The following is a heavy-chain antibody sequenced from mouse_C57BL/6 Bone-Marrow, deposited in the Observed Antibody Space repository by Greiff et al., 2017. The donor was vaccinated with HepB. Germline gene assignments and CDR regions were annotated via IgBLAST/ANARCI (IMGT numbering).Heavy chain of an antibody. CDR3: ARQDSPYAMDY. D-gene: IGHD2-12*01. V-gene: IGHV1-26*01. J-gene: IGHJ4*01. CDR2: INPNNGGT. CDR1: GYTFTDYY. Sequence: EVQLQQSGPELVKPGASVEISCKASGYTFTDYYMNWVKQSHGKSLEWIGDINPNNGGTSYNQKFKGKATLTVDKSSSTAYMELRSLTSEDSAVYYCARQDSPYAMDYWGQGTSVTVSS.